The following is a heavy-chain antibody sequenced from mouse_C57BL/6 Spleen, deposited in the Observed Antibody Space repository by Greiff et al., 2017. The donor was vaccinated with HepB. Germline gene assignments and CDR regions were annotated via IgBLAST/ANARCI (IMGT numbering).Heavy chain of an antibody. CDR2: IDPSDSYT. D-gene: IGHD3-2*02. Sequence: VQLQQSGAELVMPGASVKLSCKASGYTFTSYWMHWVKQRPGQGLEWIGEIDPSDSYTNYNQKFKGKSTLTVDKSSSTAYMQLSSLTSEDAAVYYCARDRSSDWGQGTLVTVSA. CDR1: GYTFTSYW. CDR3: ARDRSSD. J-gene: IGHJ3*01. V-gene: IGHV1-69*01.